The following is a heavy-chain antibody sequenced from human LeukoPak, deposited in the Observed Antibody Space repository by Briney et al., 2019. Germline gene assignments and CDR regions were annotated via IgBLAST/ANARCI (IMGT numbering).Heavy chain of an antibody. Sequence: GGSLRLSCAASGFTFSSYSMYWVRQAPGKGLEWVSSISSSSSYIYYADSVKGRFTISRDNAKNSLYLQMNSLRAEDTAVYYCARMGPYYDSSGYLFDYWGQGTLVTVSS. CDR2: ISSSSSYI. V-gene: IGHV3-21*01. D-gene: IGHD3-22*01. CDR3: ARMGPYYDSSGYLFDY. CDR1: GFTFSSYS. J-gene: IGHJ4*02.